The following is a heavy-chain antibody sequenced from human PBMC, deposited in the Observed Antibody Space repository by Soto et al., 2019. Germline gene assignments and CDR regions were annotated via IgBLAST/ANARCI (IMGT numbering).Heavy chain of an antibody. Sequence: GGSLRLSCAASGFTFSSYAMHWVRQAPGKGLEWVAVISYDGSNKYYADSVKGRFTISRDNSKNTLYLQMNSLRAEDTAVYYSARGLRYFDWFSDYWGQGTLVTVSS. CDR1: GFTFSSYA. J-gene: IGHJ4*02. D-gene: IGHD3-9*01. V-gene: IGHV3-30-3*01. CDR2: ISYDGSNK. CDR3: ARGLRYFDWFSDY.